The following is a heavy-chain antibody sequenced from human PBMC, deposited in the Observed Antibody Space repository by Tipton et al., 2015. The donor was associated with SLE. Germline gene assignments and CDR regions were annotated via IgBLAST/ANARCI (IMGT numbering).Heavy chain of an antibody. CDR2: MYYSGST. CDR3: AREVRVVVGATYPDY. Sequence: LRLSCTVAGGSVSSSGYYWGWIRQPPGKGLEWIGSMYYSGSTYYNPSLKSRVTISVDTSKNQFSLKLSSVTAADTAVYYCAREVRVVVGATYPDYWGQGTLVTVSS. D-gene: IGHD1-26*01. V-gene: IGHV4-39*01. J-gene: IGHJ4*02. CDR1: GGSVSSSGYY.